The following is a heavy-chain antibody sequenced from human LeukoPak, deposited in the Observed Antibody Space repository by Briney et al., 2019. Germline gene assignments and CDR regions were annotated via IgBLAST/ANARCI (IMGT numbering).Heavy chain of an antibody. J-gene: IGHJ4*02. D-gene: IGHD5-18*01. Sequence: GALRLPFEASGFPFCSFAMYWGRRAPGKGLGWIPGIFCSGGSPHYADSVKGRFTISRDNSKNTVYLQINSLRAEDTAVYYCGKTTAGYSSGQKPAWPVDYWGQGTLVTVSS. CDR3: GKTTAGYSSGQKPAWPVDY. V-gene: IGHV3-23*01. CDR1: GFPFCSFA. CDR2: IFCSGGSP.